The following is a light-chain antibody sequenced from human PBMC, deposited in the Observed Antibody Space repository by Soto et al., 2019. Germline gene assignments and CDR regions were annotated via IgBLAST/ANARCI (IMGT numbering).Light chain of an antibody. CDR2: DIF. CDR3: QQYNSSPLT. J-gene: IGKJ4*01. V-gene: IGKV3D-15*01. Sequence: EVVMTQSPATLSVSPGERATLSCRASQSVGSDLAWYQQTTGQAPRIVIYDIFTRDTGVPTRISGIWSGTEFTLTISSLQSGDFTVYYCQQYNSSPLTFGGGTKVDI. CDR1: QSVGSD.